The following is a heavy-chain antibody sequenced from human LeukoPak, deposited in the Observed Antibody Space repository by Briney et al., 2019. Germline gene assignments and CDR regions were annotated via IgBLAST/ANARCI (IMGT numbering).Heavy chain of an antibody. J-gene: IGHJ4*02. Sequence: GGSLRLSCAASGFTFSSYSMNWVRQAPGKGLEWVSYISSSSSTIYYADSVKGRFTISRDNAKNSLYLQMNSLRAEDTAVYYCARDPVSAMVRGVMVDYWGQGTLVTVSS. CDR3: ARDPVSAMVRGVMVDY. D-gene: IGHD3-10*01. CDR1: GFTFSSYS. CDR2: ISSSSSTI. V-gene: IGHV3-48*04.